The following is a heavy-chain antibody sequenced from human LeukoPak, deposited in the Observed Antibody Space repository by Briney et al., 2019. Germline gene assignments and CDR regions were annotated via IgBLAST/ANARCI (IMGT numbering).Heavy chain of an antibody. Sequence: GGSLRLSCAASGFTFSSYAMSWVRQAPGKGLEWVSAISGSGGSTYYADSVKGRFTISRDNSKSTLYLQMNSLRAEDTAVYYCARTLPAVSIAAASDYWGQGTLVTVSS. J-gene: IGHJ4*02. CDR1: GFTFSSYA. V-gene: IGHV3-23*01. CDR2: ISGSGGST. CDR3: ARTLPAVSIAAASDY. D-gene: IGHD6-13*01.